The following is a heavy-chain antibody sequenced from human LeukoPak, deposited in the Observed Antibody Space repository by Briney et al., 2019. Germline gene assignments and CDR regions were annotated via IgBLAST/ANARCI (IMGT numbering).Heavy chain of an antibody. J-gene: IGHJ4*02. CDR2: ISVGSSTI. CDR1: GFSFSTYE. V-gene: IGHV3-48*03. Sequence: GGSLGLSCEASGFSFSTYEMDWVRQAPGKGLEWVSYISVGSSTIYYAASVRGRFTISRDNSKNTLYLQMNSLRAEDTAIYYCAKGISPSSSWTFGYWGQGTLVTVSS. D-gene: IGHD6-13*01. CDR3: AKGISPSSSWTFGY.